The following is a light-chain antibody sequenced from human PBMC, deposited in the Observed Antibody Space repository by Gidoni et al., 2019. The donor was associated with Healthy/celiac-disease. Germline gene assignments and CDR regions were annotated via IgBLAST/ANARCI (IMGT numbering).Light chain of an antibody. CDR1: SSNIGSNY. J-gene: IGLJ2*01. CDR2: RNN. CDR3: AAWDDSLSGYVV. Sequence: QSVLTQPPPASGTPGQRVTSSCSGSSSNIGSNYVYWYQQLPGTAPKLLIYRNNQRPSGVPDRFSGSKSGTSASLAISGLRSEDEADYYCAAWDDSLSGYVVFGGGTKLTVL. V-gene: IGLV1-47*01.